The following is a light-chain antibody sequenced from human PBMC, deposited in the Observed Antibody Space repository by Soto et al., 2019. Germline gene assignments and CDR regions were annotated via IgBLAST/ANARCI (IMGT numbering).Light chain of an antibody. V-gene: IGKV3-15*01. CDR1: QSVSNKY. Sequence: EIVMTQSPATLSVSPGERATLFCRASQSVSNKYLAWYQQKPGQAPRLLIYGASTRATGIPARFSGSGSGTEFTLTISSLQSEDFVVYYCQQYNNWPWTFGQGTKVEIK. J-gene: IGKJ1*01. CDR2: GAS. CDR3: QQYNNWPWT.